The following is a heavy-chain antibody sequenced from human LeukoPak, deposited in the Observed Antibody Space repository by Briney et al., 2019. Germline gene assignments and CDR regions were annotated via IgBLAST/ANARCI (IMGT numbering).Heavy chain of an antibody. J-gene: IGHJ5*02. CDR2: INPSGGNT. CDR1: GYIFTTYY. CDR3: ARDRGSSSWYSPRDNWFDP. Sequence: GASVKVSCKASGYIFTTYYMHWVRQAPGQGLEWMGVINPSGGNTRYAQKFQGRVTMTRDTSTSTVYMELSSLRSEDTAVYYCARDRGSSSWYSPRDNWFDPWGQGTLVTVSS. V-gene: IGHV1-46*01. D-gene: IGHD6-13*01.